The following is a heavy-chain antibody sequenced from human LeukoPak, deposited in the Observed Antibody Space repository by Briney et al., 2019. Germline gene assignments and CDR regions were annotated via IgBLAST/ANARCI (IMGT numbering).Heavy chain of an antibody. V-gene: IGHV4-61*02. CDR2: IYTSGST. Sequence: SETLSLTCTVSGGSISSGSYCWSWIRQPAGKGLEWIGRIYTSGSTNYNPSLKSRVTISVDTSKNQFSLKLSSVTAADTAVYYCARAGLAARRHNWFDPWGQGTLVTVSS. CDR1: GGSISSGSYC. D-gene: IGHD6-6*01. J-gene: IGHJ5*02. CDR3: ARAGLAARRHNWFDP.